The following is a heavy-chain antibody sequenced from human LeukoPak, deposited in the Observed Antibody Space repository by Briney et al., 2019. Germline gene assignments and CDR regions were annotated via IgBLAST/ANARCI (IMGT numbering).Heavy chain of an antibody. V-gene: IGHV4-34*01. CDR3: ARSGSSGFDY. CDR2: INHSGST. Sequence: SETLSLTCAVYGGSFSGYYWSWIRQPPGKGLEWIGEINHSGSTNYNPSLKSRVTISVDTSKNQFSLKLSSVTAADTAVYHCARSGSSGFDYWGQGTLVTVSS. CDR1: GGSFSGYY. J-gene: IGHJ4*02. D-gene: IGHD1-26*01.